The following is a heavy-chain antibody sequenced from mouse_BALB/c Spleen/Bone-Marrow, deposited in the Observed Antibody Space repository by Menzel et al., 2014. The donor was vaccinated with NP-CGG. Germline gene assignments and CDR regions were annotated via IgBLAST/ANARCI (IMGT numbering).Heavy chain of an antibody. V-gene: IGHV7-3*02. CDR3: ARDKGRVFFDY. Sequence: EVKLVESGGGLVQPGGSLRLSCATSGFTFTDYYMNWVRQPPGKALEWLGFIRNKASGYTTEYSASVKGRFTISRDNSQKLPYPQMNPLRAEDSATYYCARDKGRVFFDYWGQGTTLTVSS. CDR1: GFTFTDYY. CDR2: IRNKASGYTT. J-gene: IGHJ2*01.